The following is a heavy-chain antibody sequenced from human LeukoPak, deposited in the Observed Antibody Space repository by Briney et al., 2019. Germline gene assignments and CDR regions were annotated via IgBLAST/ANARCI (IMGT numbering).Heavy chain of an antibody. D-gene: IGHD4-23*01. CDR1: GYTFPGHH. CDR3: ARDGYGGNSFDY. Sequence: ASVKVSCKASGYTFPGHHIHWVRQAPGQWLELMGWINPKNGGTNYAQKFQGRVTMTRDTSINTAFMELSRLNSDDTAVYFCARDGYGGNSFDYWGQGTLVTASS. CDR2: INPKNGGT. J-gene: IGHJ4*02. V-gene: IGHV1-2*02.